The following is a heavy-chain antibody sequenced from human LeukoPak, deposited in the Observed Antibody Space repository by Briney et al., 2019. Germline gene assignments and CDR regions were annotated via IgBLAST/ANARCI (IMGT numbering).Heavy chain of an antibody. CDR3: ARHRAYSSSSPFDY. J-gene: IGHJ4*02. V-gene: IGHV4-59*08. Sequence: TSETLSLTCTVSGGSVCSLYWRWIRQPPGKGLEWIGYIYYTGSTNYNPSLKIRVTMFVDMSKNQFSLRLSSVTAADTAVYYCARHRAYSSSSPFDYWGQGTLVTVSS. CDR2: IYYTGST. CDR1: GGSVCSLY. D-gene: IGHD6-6*01.